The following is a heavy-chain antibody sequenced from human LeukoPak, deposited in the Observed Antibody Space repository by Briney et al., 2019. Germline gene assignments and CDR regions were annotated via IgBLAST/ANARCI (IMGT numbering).Heavy chain of an antibody. CDR2: ISWDGGST. CDR1: GFTFDDYT. V-gene: IGHV3-43*01. CDR3: AKDLAVAGTYGMDV. D-gene: IGHD6-19*01. Sequence: QSGGSLRLSCAASGFTFDDYTMHWVRQAPGKGLEWVSLISWDGGSTYYADSVKGRFTISRDNSKNSLYLQMNSLRTEDTALYYCAKDLAVAGTYGMDVWGQGTTVTVSS. J-gene: IGHJ6*02.